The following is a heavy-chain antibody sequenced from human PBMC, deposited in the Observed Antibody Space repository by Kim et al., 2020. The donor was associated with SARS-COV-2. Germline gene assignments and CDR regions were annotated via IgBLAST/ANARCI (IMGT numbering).Heavy chain of an antibody. J-gene: IGHJ4*02. CDR2: IYHSGST. CDR3: ARPVVVTAALFDY. Sequence: SETLSLTCTVSGYSISSGYYWGWIRQPPGKGLEWIGSIYHSGSTYYNPSLKSRVTISVDTSKNQFSLKLSSVTAADTAVYYCARPVVVTAALFDYWGQGT. V-gene: IGHV4-38-2*02. D-gene: IGHD2-21*02. CDR1: GYSISSGYY.